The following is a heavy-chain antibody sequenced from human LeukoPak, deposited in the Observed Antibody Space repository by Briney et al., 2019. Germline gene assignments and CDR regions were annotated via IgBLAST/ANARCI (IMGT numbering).Heavy chain of an antibody. CDR1: GYTFGDYG. D-gene: IGHD5-12*01. CDR2: IHWNGGSE. CDR3: ASATGVATPYGMDV. J-gene: IGHJ6*02. V-gene: IGHV3-20*04. Sequence: GGSLRLSCAASGYTFGDYGMSWVRQAPGKGLEWVSTIHWNGGSEAYADSVRGRFTISRDDAKDSLYLQMNSLRAEDTAVYYCASATGVATPYGMDVWGQGTTVTVSS.